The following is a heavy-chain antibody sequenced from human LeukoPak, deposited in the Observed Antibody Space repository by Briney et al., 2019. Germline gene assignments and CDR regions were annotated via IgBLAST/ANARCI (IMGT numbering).Heavy chain of an antibody. CDR2: IKPDGSET. J-gene: IGHJ6*02. Sequence: GGSLRLSCAASGFTFSTSWMAWVRQAPGKGLEWVANIKPDGSETHYGDSVKGRFTISRDNARNSLNLQMDSLRVDDTAVYFCARDWNFNFDVWGQGTTVTVSS. CDR1: GFTFSTSW. CDR3: ARDWNFNFDV. V-gene: IGHV3-7*04. D-gene: IGHD1-7*01.